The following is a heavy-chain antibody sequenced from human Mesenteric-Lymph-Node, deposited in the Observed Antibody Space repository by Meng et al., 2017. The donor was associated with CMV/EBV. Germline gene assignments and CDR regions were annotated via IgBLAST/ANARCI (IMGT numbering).Heavy chain of an antibody. CDR3: ARDQSPNYFDY. J-gene: IGHJ4*02. CDR2: INPKSGAT. CDR1: GYTFTDYY. Sequence: ASVKVSCKASGYTFTDYYIHWVRQAPGQGLEWMGWINPKSGATSYAQKFQDRVTMTRDTSISTAYMELSSLTSDATAVYYCARDQSPNYFDYWGQGTLVTVS. V-gene: IGHV1-2*02.